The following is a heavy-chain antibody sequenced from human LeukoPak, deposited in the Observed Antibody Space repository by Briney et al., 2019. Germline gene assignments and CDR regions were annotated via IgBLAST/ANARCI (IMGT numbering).Heavy chain of an antibody. CDR2: ISWDGSST. J-gene: IGHJ4*02. Sequence: PGGSLRLSCAASGFTFRSYTMHWVRQVPGKGLEWVSFISWDGSSTYYVDSVKGRFIISRDNRKNSLYLQMNSLRTEDTALYYCVKDRSTSGVSEFDCWGQGTLVTVSS. CDR3: VKDRSTSGVSEFDC. D-gene: IGHD1-1*01. CDR1: GFTFRSYT. V-gene: IGHV3-43*01.